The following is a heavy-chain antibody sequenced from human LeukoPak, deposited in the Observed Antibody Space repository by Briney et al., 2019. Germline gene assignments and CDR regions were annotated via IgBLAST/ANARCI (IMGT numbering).Heavy chain of an antibody. CDR1: GGSISSGSYY. J-gene: IGHJ6*03. D-gene: IGHD6-6*01. CDR2: IYTSGST. CDR3: ARDGQLNDYYYYYMDV. Sequence: TLSLTCTVSGGSISSGSYYWSWIRQPAGKGLEWIGRIYTSGSTNYNPSLKSRVTISVDTSKDQFSLKLSSVTAADTAVYYCARDGQLNDYYYYYMDVWGKGTTVTVSS. V-gene: IGHV4-61*02.